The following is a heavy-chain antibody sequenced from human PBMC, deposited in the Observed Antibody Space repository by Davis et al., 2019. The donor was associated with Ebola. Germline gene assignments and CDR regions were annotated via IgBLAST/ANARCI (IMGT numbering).Heavy chain of an antibody. Sequence: PGGSLRLSCAASGFTFDDYAMHWVRQAPGKGLEWVSGISWNSGSIGYADSVKGRFTISRDNAKNSLYLQMNSLRAEDTALYYCARVLQEEWELPNFDYWGQGTLVTVSS. CDR2: ISWNSGSI. CDR3: ARVLQEEWELPNFDY. D-gene: IGHD1-26*01. V-gene: IGHV3-9*01. J-gene: IGHJ4*02. CDR1: GFTFDDYA.